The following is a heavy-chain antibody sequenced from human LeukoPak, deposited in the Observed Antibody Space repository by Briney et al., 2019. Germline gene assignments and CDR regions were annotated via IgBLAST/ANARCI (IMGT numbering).Heavy chain of an antibody. D-gene: IGHD2-15*01. CDR3: AKVVVVAATFHY. CDR2: IRYDGSNK. CDR1: GFTFSSYG. Sequence: PGGSLRLSCAASGFTFSSYGMHGVRQAPGKGLEGVAFIRYDGSNKYYADSVKGRFTISRDNSKNTLYLQMNSLRAEDTAAYYCAKVVVVAATFHYWGQGTLVTVSS. V-gene: IGHV3-30*02. J-gene: IGHJ4*02.